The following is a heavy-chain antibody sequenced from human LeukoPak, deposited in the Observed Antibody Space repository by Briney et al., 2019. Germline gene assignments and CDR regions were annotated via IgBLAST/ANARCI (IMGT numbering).Heavy chain of an antibody. V-gene: IGHV3-23*01. CDR2: ISGSGGST. CDR1: GFTFSSYA. CDR3: ARDRGSSGYYPDY. D-gene: IGHD3-22*01. J-gene: IGHJ4*02. Sequence: PGGSLRLSCAASGFTFSSYAMSWVRQAPGKGLEWVSAISGSGGSTYYADSVKGRFTISRDNSKNTLYLQMNSLRAEDTAVYYCARDRGSSGYYPDYWGQGTLVTVSS.